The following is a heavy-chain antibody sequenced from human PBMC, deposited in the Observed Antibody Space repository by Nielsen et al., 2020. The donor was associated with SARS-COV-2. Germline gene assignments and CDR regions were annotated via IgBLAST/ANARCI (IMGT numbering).Heavy chain of an antibody. CDR3: AKEGYDYVWGSYRYTYFDY. Sequence: GESLKISCAASGFTFSSYGMHWVRQAPGKGLEWVAVISYDGSNKYYADSVKGRFTISRDNSKNTLYLQMNSLRAEDTAVYYCAKEGYDYVWGSYRYTYFDYWGQGTLVTVSS. CDR2: ISYDGSNK. J-gene: IGHJ4*02. V-gene: IGHV3-30*18. D-gene: IGHD3-16*02. CDR1: GFTFSSYG.